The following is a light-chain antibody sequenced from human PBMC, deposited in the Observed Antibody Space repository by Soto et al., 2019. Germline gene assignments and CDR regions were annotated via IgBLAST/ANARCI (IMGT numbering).Light chain of an antibody. CDR3: QQRSHWPVT. CDR2: DAS. J-gene: IGKJ3*01. CDR1: QSVSNY. V-gene: IGKV3-11*01. Sequence: EIVLTQSPATLSLSPGERATLSCWASQSVSNYLAWYQQKPGQAPRLLIYDASKRATGIPARFSGSGSGTDFTLTISSLESEDFAVYYCQQRSHWPVTFGPGTRVDIK.